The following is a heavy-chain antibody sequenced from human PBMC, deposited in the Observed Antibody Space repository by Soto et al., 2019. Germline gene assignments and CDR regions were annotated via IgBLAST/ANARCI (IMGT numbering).Heavy chain of an antibody. Sequence: QVKLVESGGGVVQPGRSLRLSCAASGFNVSAYTMNWVRQAPSKWLEWVAVISADGNHKYYTDSVKGRFTISRDTSTNTLYLQMNSLRAEDTAVYYCARWEQPLFDYWGQGTLVTVSS. J-gene: IGHJ4*02. D-gene: IGHD1-26*01. CDR1: GFNVSAYT. CDR3: ARWEQPLFDY. V-gene: IGHV3-30-3*01. CDR2: ISADGNHK.